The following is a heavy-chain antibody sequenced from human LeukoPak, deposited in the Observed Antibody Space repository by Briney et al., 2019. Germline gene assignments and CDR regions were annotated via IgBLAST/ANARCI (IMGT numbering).Heavy chain of an antibody. CDR3: ARFCSSSCCPFDY. V-gene: IGHV1-2*02. J-gene: IGHJ4*02. CDR2: INPHSGGT. D-gene: IGHD2-2*01. CDR1: GYIFTASY. Sequence: ASVKVSCKASGYIFTASYIHWVRQAPGQGLECMGWINPHSGGTNYAQKFQGRVTMTRDTSISTAYMELSRLRSDDTAVYYCARFCSSSCCPFDYWGQGTLVTVSS.